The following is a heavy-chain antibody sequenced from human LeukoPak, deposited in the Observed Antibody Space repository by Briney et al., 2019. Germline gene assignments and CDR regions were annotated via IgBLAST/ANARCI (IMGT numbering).Heavy chain of an antibody. V-gene: IGHV3-33*01. D-gene: IGHD2-2*02. CDR2: IWYDGSNK. J-gene: IGHJ4*02. CDR3: ARGPYCSSTRCYSQVV. Sequence: GGSLRLSCAASGFTFSSYGMHWVRQAPGKGLEWVAVIWYDGSNKYYADSVKGRFTISRDNSKNTLYLQMNSLRAEDTAVYYCARGPYCSSTRCYSQVVWGQGTLVTVSS. CDR1: GFTFSSYG.